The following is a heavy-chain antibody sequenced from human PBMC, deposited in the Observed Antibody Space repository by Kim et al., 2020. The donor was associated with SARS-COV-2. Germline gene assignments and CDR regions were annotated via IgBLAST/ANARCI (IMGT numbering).Heavy chain of an antibody. CDR2: ISGGSDNT. V-gene: IGHV3-23*01. D-gene: IGHD6-13*01. J-gene: IGHJ4*02. CDR1: GFTFSNYF. Sequence: GGSLRLSCAASGFTFSNYFMTWVRQAPGRGLEWLAVISGGSDNTNYADSVKGRFTVFRDNSKNALFLQMNNLRVEDTAIYYCGNLGGSTWYLESWGQGTLVTVSS. CDR3: GNLGGSTWYLES.